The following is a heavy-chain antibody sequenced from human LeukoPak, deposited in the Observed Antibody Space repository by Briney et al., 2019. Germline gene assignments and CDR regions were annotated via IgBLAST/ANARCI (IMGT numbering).Heavy chain of an antibody. CDR1: GFTFSSYG. J-gene: IGHJ4*02. D-gene: IGHD1-26*01. V-gene: IGHV3-33*01. CDR2: IWYDGSNK. Sequence: GRSLRLSCAASGFTFSSYGMHWVRQAPGKGLEWVAVIWYDGSNKYYADSVKGRFTISRDNSRNTLYLQMNSLRAEDTAVYYCARDEYSGSYLADYWGQGTLVTVSS. CDR3: ARDEYSGSYLADY.